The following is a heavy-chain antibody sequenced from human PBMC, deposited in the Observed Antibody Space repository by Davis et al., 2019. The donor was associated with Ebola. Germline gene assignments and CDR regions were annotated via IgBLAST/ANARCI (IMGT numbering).Heavy chain of an antibody. CDR1: GYIFIGYY. CDR2: INPKSGAT. CDR3: ARTFTIFGVVLGY. V-gene: IGHV1-2*02. D-gene: IGHD3-3*01. J-gene: IGHJ4*02. Sequence: ASVKVSCKTSGYIFIGYYIHWVRQAPGQGLEWMGWINPKSGATKYAQKFQGRVTVTRDTSISTAYMELSRLRSDDTAVYYCARTFTIFGVVLGYWGQGTLVTVSS.